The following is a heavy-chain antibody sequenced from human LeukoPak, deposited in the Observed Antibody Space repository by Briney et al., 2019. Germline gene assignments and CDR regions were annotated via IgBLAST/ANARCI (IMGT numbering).Heavy chain of an antibody. CDR1: GYTFTSYG. Sequence: ASVKVSCKASGYTFTSYGISWVRQAPGQGLEWMGWISAYNGNTTYAQKLQGRVTMTTGTSTSTAYMELRSLRSDDTAVYYCARDYGPTHYYGSGTLLSPDYWGQGTLVTVSS. V-gene: IGHV1-18*01. J-gene: IGHJ4*02. CDR3: ARDYGPTHYYGSGTLLSPDY. CDR2: ISAYNGNT. D-gene: IGHD3-10*01.